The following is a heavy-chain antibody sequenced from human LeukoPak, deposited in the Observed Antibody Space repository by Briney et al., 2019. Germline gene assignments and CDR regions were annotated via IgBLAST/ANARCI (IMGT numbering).Heavy chain of an antibody. J-gene: IGHJ4*02. CDR3: ARDQTYYYDSSGYLFDY. CDR2: ISSSGSTI. V-gene: IGHV3-48*03. CDR1: GFTFSSYE. Sequence: AGGSLRLSCAASGFTFSSYEMNWVRQAPGKGLEWVSYISSSGSTIYYADSVKGRFTISRDNSKNTLYLQMNSLRAEDTAVYYCARDQTYYYDSSGYLFDYWGQGTLVTVSS. D-gene: IGHD3-22*01.